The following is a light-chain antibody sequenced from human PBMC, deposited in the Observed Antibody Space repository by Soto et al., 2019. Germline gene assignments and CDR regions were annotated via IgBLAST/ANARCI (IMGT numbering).Light chain of an antibody. Sequence: QSVLTQPASVSGSPGQSITISCTGTSSDVGGYNYVSWYQQHPGKAPKLMIFAVSNRPSGVSDRFSGSKSGNTASLTISGLQAEDEADYYCCSYTSSSTLVFGGGTKVTVL. CDR1: SSDVGGYNY. J-gene: IGLJ3*02. CDR3: CSYTSSSTLV. CDR2: AVS. V-gene: IGLV2-14*01.